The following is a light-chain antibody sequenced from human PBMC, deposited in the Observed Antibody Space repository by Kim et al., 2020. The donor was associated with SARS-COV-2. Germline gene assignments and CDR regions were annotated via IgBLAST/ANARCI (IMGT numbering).Light chain of an antibody. V-gene: IGKV3-11*01. CDR2: DAS. CDR3: QQRSDWPLT. CDR1: QGVSSY. Sequence: EIVLTQSPATLSLSPGERATLSCRASQGVSSYLAWYQQKPGQSPRLLIYDASTRATGVPARFSGSGSGTDFTLTISSLETEDFAVYYCQQRSDWPLTFGGGTKVDIK. J-gene: IGKJ4*01.